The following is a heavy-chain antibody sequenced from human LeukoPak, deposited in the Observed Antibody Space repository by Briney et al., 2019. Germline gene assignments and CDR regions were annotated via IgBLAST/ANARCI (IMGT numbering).Heavy chain of an antibody. J-gene: IGHJ6*02. D-gene: IGHD3-9*01. CDR1: GYTLTELS. CDR2: FDPEDGET. Sequence: ASVKVSCKVSGYTLTELSMHWVRQAPGKGLEWMGDFDPEDGETIYAQKFQGRVTMTEDTSTDTAYMELSSLRSEDTAVYYCATSTVSSLTGYQYYYYYGMDVWGQGTTVTVSS. V-gene: IGHV1-24*01. CDR3: ATSTVSSLTGYQYYYYYGMDV.